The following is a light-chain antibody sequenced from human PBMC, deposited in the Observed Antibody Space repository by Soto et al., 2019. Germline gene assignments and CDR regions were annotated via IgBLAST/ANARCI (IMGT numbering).Light chain of an antibody. CDR1: QSISSW. CDR2: KAS. Sequence: DIQMTQSPSTLSASVGDRVTITCRASQSISSWLAWYQQKPGKAPKLLIYKASSLESGVPSRFSGSGSGTEFTRTISSLQPDDFATYYCQQYNSYSWTFGQGTKVDIK. J-gene: IGKJ1*01. V-gene: IGKV1-5*03. CDR3: QQYNSYSWT.